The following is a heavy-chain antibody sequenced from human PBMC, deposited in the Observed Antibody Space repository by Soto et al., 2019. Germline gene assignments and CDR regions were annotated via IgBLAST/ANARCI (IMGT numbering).Heavy chain of an antibody. CDR1: GFTFSSYA. D-gene: IGHD6-19*01. CDR2: ISGSGGST. V-gene: IGHV3-23*01. J-gene: IGHJ3*02. CDR3: AKVISLGYSSGWYGNDAFDI. Sequence: GGSLRLSCAASGFTFSSYAMSWVRQAPGKGLEWVSAISGSGGSTYYADSVKGRFTISRDNSKNTLYLQMNSLRAEDTAVYYCAKVISLGYSSGWYGNDAFDIWGQGTMVTVSS.